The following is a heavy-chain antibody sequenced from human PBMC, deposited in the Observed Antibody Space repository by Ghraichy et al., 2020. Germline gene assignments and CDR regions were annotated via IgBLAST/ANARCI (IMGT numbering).Heavy chain of an antibody. D-gene: IGHD2-15*01. CDR2: ISSSSSYI. J-gene: IGHJ4*02. Sequence: GESLNISCAASGFTFSSYSMNWVRQAPGKGLEWVSSISSSSSYIYYADSVKGRFTISRDNAKNSLYLQMNSLRAEDTAVYYCARTPGNYFDYWGQGTLVTVSS. CDR3: ARTPGNYFDY. V-gene: IGHV3-21*01. CDR1: GFTFSSYS.